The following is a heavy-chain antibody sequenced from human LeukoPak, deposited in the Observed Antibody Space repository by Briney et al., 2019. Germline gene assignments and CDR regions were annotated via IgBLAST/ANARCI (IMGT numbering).Heavy chain of an antibody. Sequence: SVRDSSVAPRGTFRGYAICWVRQAPGQGLEWMGGIIPIFSTANYAQKFQGRVTITADESTSTAYMELSSLRSEDTAVYYCARAKYQPVWGIDHWARGTLLTVSS. CDR2: IIPIFSTA. D-gene: IGHD2-2*01. J-gene: IGHJ4*02. CDR3: ARAKYQPVWGIDH. CDR1: RGTFRGYA. V-gene: IGHV1-69*01.